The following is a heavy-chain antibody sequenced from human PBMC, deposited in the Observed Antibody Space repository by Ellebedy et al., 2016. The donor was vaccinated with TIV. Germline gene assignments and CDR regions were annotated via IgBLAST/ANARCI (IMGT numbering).Heavy chain of an antibody. J-gene: IGHJ3*02. CDR1: GFSFRSYW. D-gene: IGHD4-17*01. V-gene: IGHV3-7*01. CDR3: ATDGSYGDYLSPAHASVM. Sequence: GESLKISCAASGFSFRSYWMTWVRQAPGKGLEWVANINQDATKTFYVDSVEGRYTISRDNAKNSLFLQMNSLRAEDPAVYYCATDGSYGDYLSPAHASVMWGQGTLVSVSS. CDR2: INQDATKT.